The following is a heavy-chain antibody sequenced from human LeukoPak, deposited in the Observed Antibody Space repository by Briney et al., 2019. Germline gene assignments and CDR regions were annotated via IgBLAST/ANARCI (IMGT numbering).Heavy chain of an antibody. CDR1: GFTFSSYS. V-gene: IGHV3-21*01. J-gene: IGHJ3*02. D-gene: IGHD3-3*01. Sequence: PGGSLRLSCAASGFTFSSYSMNWVRQAPGKGLEWVSSISSSSSYIYYADSVKGRFTISRDNAKNSLYLQMNSLRAEDTAVYYCARDRVRFLEWLLGAFDIWGQGTMVTVSS. CDR3: ARDRVRFLEWLLGAFDI. CDR2: ISSSSSYI.